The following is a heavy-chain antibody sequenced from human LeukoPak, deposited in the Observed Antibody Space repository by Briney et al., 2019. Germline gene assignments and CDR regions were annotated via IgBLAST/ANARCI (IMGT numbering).Heavy chain of an antibody. Sequence: PSETLSLTCSVSGGSMSSSTNYWGWIRHPPGRGQEWIGCISYSERTYYNPSLKSRVTISKDTSKNQFSLKLSSVTAADTAVYYCATTSYYVSDYWGQGTLVSVSS. J-gene: IGHJ4*02. CDR2: ISYSERT. CDR1: GGSMSSSTNY. CDR3: ATTSYYVSDY. V-gene: IGHV4-39*01. D-gene: IGHD2-2*01.